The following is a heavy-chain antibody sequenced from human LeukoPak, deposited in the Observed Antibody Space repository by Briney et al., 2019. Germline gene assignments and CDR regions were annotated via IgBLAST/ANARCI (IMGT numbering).Heavy chain of an antibody. Sequence: ASVKVSCKASGYTFTSYYMHWVRQAPGQGLEWMGIINPSGGSTSYAQKFQGRVTMTTDTSTSTAYMELRSLRSDDTAVYFCARGSPVPGSSSGGYWGQGTLVTVSS. CDR2: INPSGGST. J-gene: IGHJ4*02. CDR3: ARGSPVPGSSSGGY. V-gene: IGHV1-46*01. CDR1: GYTFTSYY. D-gene: IGHD6-6*01.